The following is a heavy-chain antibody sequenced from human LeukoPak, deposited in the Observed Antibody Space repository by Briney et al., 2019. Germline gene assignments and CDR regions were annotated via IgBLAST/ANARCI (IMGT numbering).Heavy chain of an antibody. CDR1: GGSISSGSYY. Sequence: PSETLFLTCTVSGGSISSGSYYWSWIRQPAGKGLEWIGRIYTSGSTDYNPSLKSRVTVSVDTSKNQFSLKLNSVTAADTAFYYCARGGQQLVNWFDPWGQGTLVTVSS. J-gene: IGHJ5*02. CDR3: ARGGQQLVNWFDP. V-gene: IGHV4-61*02. CDR2: IYTSGST. D-gene: IGHD6-13*01.